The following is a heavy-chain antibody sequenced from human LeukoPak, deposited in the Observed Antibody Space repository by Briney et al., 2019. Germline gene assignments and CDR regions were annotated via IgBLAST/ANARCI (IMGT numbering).Heavy chain of an antibody. CDR3: ARGNVRYYYDSSGYYYVLFDY. CDR2: IYYSGTT. CDR1: GGSISNYY. D-gene: IGHD3-22*01. Sequence: PSETLSLTCTVSGGSISNYYWNWIRQPPGKGLEWIGYIYYSGTTNYNPSLKSRVSMSVDTSKNQFSLKLSSVTAADTAVYYCARGNVRYYYDSSGYYYVLFDYWGQGTLVTVSS. V-gene: IGHV4-59*12. J-gene: IGHJ4*02.